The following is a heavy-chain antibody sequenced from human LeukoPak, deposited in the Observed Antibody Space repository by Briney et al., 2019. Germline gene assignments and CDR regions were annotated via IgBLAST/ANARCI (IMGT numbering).Heavy chain of an antibody. CDR3: ARDGVFHDSDGYSFDY. J-gene: IGHJ4*02. D-gene: IGHD3-22*01. CDR2: IYHSGTT. CDR1: NYSITSGYF. Sequence: PSETASLTCAVSNYSITSGYFWGWIRQPPGKGLEWIASIYHSGTTYYNPSLRNRVTLFVDTSKNQFSLKLTSLTAADTAVYYCARDGVFHDSDGYSFDYWGQGTLVTVSS. V-gene: IGHV4-38-2*02.